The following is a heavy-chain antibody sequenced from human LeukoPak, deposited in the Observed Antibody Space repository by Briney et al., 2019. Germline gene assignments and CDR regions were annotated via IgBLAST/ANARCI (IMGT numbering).Heavy chain of an antibody. D-gene: IGHD3-22*01. CDR1: GGSISSYY. J-gene: IGHJ3*02. CDR3: ARVGMDYYDSSEGAFDI. CDR2: IYYSGST. V-gene: IGHV4-59*01. Sequence: SETLSLTCPAPGGSISSYYWSWIRQPPGKGLEWIGYIYYSGSTNYNPSLKSRVTISVDTSKNQFSLKLSSVTAADTAVYYCARVGMDYYDSSEGAFDIWGQGTMVTVSS.